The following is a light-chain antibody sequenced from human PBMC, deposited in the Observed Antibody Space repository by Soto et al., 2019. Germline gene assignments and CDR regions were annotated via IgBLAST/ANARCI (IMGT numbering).Light chain of an antibody. J-gene: IGKJ1*01. CDR1: QNVSSN. CDR3: QQYESYAPWT. Sequence: EIVMTQSRATLSVSPGERAPLSRRASQNVSSNLAWYQQKPGQAPRLLXXGQXTRATGIPARFIGSGSGKEFTLTISNLQPDDFATSYCQQYESYAPWTFGQGTKVDI. V-gene: IGKV3-15*01. CDR2: GQX.